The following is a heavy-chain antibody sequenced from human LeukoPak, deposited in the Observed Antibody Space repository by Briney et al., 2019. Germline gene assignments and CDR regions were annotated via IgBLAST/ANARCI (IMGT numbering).Heavy chain of an antibody. CDR1: GFTSTSYA. D-gene: IGHD6-13*01. CDR2: MSHDGRNK. CDR3: AKNIAAPTTPFDY. Sequence: TGGSLRLSCAASGFTSTSYAMHWVRQDPGKGLEWMTVMSHDGRNKYYADSVNGRFTISRDNSKNTLYLQMNYLRAEDTALYYCAKNIAAPTTPFDYWGQGTLVTVSS. V-gene: IGHV3-30*04. J-gene: IGHJ4*02.